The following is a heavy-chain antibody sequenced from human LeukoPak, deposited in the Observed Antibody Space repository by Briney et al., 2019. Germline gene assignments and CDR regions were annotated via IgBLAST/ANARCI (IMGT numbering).Heavy chain of an antibody. CDR1: GFTFSSYA. CDR3: ARDGPPKTISSSWQKSYYYYGMDV. J-gene: IGHJ6*02. CDR2: ISYDGSNK. V-gene: IGHV3-30-3*01. Sequence: PGGSLRLSCAASGFTFSSYAMHWVRQAPGKGLEWVAVISYDGSNKYYADSVKGRFTISRDNSKNTLYLQMNSLRAEDTAVYYCARDGPPKTISSSWQKSYYYYGMDVWGQGTTVTVSS. D-gene: IGHD6-13*01.